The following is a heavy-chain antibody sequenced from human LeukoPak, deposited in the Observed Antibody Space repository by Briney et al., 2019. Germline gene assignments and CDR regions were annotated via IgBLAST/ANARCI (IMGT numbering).Heavy chain of an antibody. J-gene: IGHJ4*02. Sequence: PGGSLRLSCAASGFTFSSYWMSWVRQAPGKGLEWVANIKQDGSEKYYADSVKGRFTISRDNSKNTLYLQMNSLRAEDTAAYYCAKSGGQYFDWLLHFDYWGQGTLVTVSS. D-gene: IGHD3-9*01. CDR2: IKQDGSEK. V-gene: IGHV3-7*01. CDR1: GFTFSSYW. CDR3: AKSGGQYFDWLLHFDY.